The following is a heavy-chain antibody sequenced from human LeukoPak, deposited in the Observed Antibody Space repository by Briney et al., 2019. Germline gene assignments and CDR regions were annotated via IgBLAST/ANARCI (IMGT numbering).Heavy chain of an antibody. D-gene: IGHD6-19*01. CDR1: GFTFSSYG. Sequence: GGSLRLSCAASGFTFSSYGMHWVRQAPGKGLEWVAVISYDGSNKYYADSVKGRFTISRDNSKNTLYLQMNSLRAEDTAVYYCATGYSSGQGAFDYWGQGTLVTVSS. CDR3: ATGYSSGQGAFDY. CDR2: ISYDGSNK. J-gene: IGHJ4*02. V-gene: IGHV3-30*19.